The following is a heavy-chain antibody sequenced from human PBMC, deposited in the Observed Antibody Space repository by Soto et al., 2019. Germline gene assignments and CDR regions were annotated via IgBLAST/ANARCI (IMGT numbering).Heavy chain of an antibody. D-gene: IGHD3-10*01. J-gene: IGHJ4*02. Sequence: SETLSLTCTVSGNSITTYSWNWIRRSPGKGLEWIGYFYNAGTINYNPALRSRVTISVDTSKNQISLKLTSVTAADTAVYYCARAGIWFGSRLDFWGQGSLVTVSS. V-gene: IGHV4-59*01. CDR1: GNSITTYS. CDR2: FYNAGTI. CDR3: ARAGIWFGSRLDF.